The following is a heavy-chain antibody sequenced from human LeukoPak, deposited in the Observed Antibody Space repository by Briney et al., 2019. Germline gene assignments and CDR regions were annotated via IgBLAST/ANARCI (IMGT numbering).Heavy chain of an antibody. CDR2: IYSGGST. CDR3: ARDGAYCGGDCYLGGNYYYGMDV. V-gene: IGHV3-53*01. D-gene: IGHD2-21*02. J-gene: IGHJ6*02. CDR1: GLNFSSRW. Sequence: GGSLRLSCAASGLNFSSRWMNWVRQAPGKGLEWVSVIYSGGSTYYADSVKGRFTISRDNSKNTLYLQMNSLRAEDTAVYYCARDGAYCGGDCYLGGNYYYGMDVWGQGTTVTVSS.